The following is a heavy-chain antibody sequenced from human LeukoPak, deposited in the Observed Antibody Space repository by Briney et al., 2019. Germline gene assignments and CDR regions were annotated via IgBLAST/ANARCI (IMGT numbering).Heavy chain of an antibody. V-gene: IGHV3-30-3*01. D-gene: IGHD3-10*01. J-gene: IGHJ5*02. Sequence: GRSLRLSCAASGFTFSSYAMHWVRQAPGKGLEWVAFKSYDGSNKYYADSVKGRFTISRDNSKNTLYLQMNSLRAEDTAVYYCARDADPLLWFGESWFDPWGQGTLVTVSS. CDR2: KSYDGSNK. CDR3: ARDADPLLWFGESWFDP. CDR1: GFTFSSYA.